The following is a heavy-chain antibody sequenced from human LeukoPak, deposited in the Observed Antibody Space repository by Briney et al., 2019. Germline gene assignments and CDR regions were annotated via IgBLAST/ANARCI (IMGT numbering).Heavy chain of an antibody. CDR1: GYTFTSYD. J-gene: IGHJ4*02. Sequence: ASVKLSCKSSGYTFTSYDINWVRQATGQGLEWMGWMNPNSGNTGYAQKFQGRVTMTRNTSISTAYMELSSLRSEDTAVYYCATLSGWDVEFDYWGQGTLVTVSS. D-gene: IGHD6-19*01. V-gene: IGHV1-8*01. CDR3: ATLSGWDVEFDY. CDR2: MNPNSGNT.